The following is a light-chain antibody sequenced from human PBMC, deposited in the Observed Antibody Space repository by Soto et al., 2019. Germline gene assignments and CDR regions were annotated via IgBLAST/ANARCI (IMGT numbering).Light chain of an antibody. CDR2: EVY. CDR1: RDDVGGYNY. CDR3: SSYVTSNVVV. Sequence: VLTEPPSASGSPGQSVTISCTGTRDDVGGYNYVSWFQHHPGKAPKLMIYEVYKRPSGVPARFSGSKSGNTASLTVSGLQAGDEATYYCSSYVTSNVVVFGGGTKVTVL. V-gene: IGLV2-8*01. J-gene: IGLJ2*01.